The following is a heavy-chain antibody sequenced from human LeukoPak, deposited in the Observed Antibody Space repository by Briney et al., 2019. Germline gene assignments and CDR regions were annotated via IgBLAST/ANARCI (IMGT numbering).Heavy chain of an antibody. Sequence: GASVKVSCKTSGYTFTACYIHWVRQAPGQGLEWMGIINPSGGSTSYAQKFQGRVTMTRDTSTSTVYMELSSLRSEDTAVYYCAREAARGPYSSSSYYYYGMDVWGQGTTVTVSS. J-gene: IGHJ6*02. D-gene: IGHD6-6*01. V-gene: IGHV1-46*01. CDR2: INPSGGST. CDR3: AREAARGPYSSSSYYYYGMDV. CDR1: GYTFTACY.